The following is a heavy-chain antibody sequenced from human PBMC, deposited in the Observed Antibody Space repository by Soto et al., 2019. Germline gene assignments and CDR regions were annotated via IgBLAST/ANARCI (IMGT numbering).Heavy chain of an antibody. D-gene: IGHD3-22*01. Sequence: GESLKISCKGSGYSFTSYWISWVRQMPGKGLEWMGRIDPSDSYTNYSPSFQGHVTISADKSISTAYLQWSSLKASDTAMYYRARLTMLYGSSGYYPVGAFDIWGQGTMVTVSS. CDR1: GYSFTSYW. CDR3: ARLTMLYGSSGYYPVGAFDI. V-gene: IGHV5-10-1*01. J-gene: IGHJ3*02. CDR2: IDPSDSYT.